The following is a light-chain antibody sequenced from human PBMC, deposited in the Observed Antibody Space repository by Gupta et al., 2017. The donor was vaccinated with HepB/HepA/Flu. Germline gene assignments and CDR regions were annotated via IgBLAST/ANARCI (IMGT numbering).Light chain of an antibody. Sequence: DIQMSQSTSSLAASIGDRVTITCRASQTIRTSLNWYQQKPGKAPKLLISSSANLHSGVPSRFSGSGYGTDFTLIITSVQPEDFATYYCQQSYIPPRTFGQGTKVEI. CDR2: SSA. CDR3: QQSYIPPRT. V-gene: IGKV1-39*01. CDR1: QTIRTS. J-gene: IGKJ1*01.